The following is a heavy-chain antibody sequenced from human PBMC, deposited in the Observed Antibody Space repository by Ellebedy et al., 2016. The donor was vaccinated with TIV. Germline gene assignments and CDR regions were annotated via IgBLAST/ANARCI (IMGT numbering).Heavy chain of an antibody. CDR1: GGSGSSGTYY. J-gene: IGHJ4*02. CDR3: ARGRSAFYYGSGTYFSTFDR. D-gene: IGHD3-10*01. Sequence: MPLETLSLTCTVSGGSGSSGTYYWGWIRQPPGKGLEWIGYIFHTGSTKYNPSLKSRVTVSLDTSKNQFSLNLTSMTAADTAVYYCARGRSAFYYGSGTYFSTFDRWGRGTLVTV. CDR2: IFHTGST. V-gene: IGHV4-61*01.